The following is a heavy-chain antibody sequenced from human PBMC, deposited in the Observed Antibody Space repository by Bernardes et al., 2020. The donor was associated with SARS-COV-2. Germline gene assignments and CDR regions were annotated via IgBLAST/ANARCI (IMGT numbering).Heavy chain of an antibody. CDR3: ARDKWEHQATLRRLGLAY. CDR2: ISASGSP. D-gene: IGHD1-26*01. V-gene: IGHV4-61*02. CDR1: GDSMSSGSHY. J-gene: IGHJ4*02. Sequence: SETLSLTCSVSGDSMSSGSHYWSWIRQPAGQGLEWLGRISASGSPNYNPSLSSRVSISIDTSNNQFSLKVNSVTAADTAVYYCARDKWEHQATLRRLGLAYWGQGTLVTVSS.